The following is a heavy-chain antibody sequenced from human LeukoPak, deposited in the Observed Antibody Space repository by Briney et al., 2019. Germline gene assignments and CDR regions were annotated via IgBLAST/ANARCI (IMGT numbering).Heavy chain of an antibody. D-gene: IGHD2-8*01. Sequence: SETLSLTCAVSGGSISSGGYSWSWIRQPPGKGLEWIGYIYHSGSTYYNPSLMSRVTISVDRSKNQFSLKLSSVTAADTAVYYCARGNGASDIWGQGTMVTVSS. CDR3: ARGNGASDI. J-gene: IGHJ3*02. CDR2: IYHSGST. CDR1: GGSISSGGYS. V-gene: IGHV4-30-2*01.